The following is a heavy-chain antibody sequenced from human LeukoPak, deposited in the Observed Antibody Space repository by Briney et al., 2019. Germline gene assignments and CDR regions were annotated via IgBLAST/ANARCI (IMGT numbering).Heavy chain of an antibody. CDR3: ARANDFWSGPLYYFDY. CDR1: GYTFTGYY. D-gene: IGHD3-3*01. CDR2: INPNSGGT. Sequence: SVKASCKASGYTFTGYYMHWVRQAPGQGLEWMGWINPNSGGTNYAQKFQGRVTMTRDTSISTAYMELSRLRSDDTAVYYCARANDFWSGPLYYFDYWRQGTLVTVSS. J-gene: IGHJ4*02. V-gene: IGHV1-2*02.